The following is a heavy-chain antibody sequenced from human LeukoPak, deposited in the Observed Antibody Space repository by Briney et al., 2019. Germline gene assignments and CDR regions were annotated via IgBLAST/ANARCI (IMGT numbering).Heavy chain of an antibody. CDR3: ATPSGDHYGYYYFHF. D-gene: IGHD5-18*01. CDR2: INPKNGEI. J-gene: IGHJ4*02. Sequence: ASVKVSCKASGYTFTNYYVHWVQQAPGKGLQWMGRINPKNGEIYYAAKFQGRITITADTSADTGYMKLTSLTSDDTALYYCATPSGDHYGYYYFHFWGQGTLVTVSS. CDR1: GYTFTNYY. V-gene: IGHV1-69-2*01.